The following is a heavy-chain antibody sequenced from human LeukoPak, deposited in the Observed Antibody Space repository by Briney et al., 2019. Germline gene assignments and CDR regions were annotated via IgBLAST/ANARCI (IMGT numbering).Heavy chain of an antibody. J-gene: IGHJ4*02. CDR1: GFTFSSYA. V-gene: IGHV3-30*04. CDR3: ARASHPPFSPEQWLVTHFDY. Sequence: GALRLSCAASGFTFSSYAMHWVRQAPGKGLKWVAVISYDGSNKYYADSVKGRFTISRDNSKNTLYLQMNSLRAEDTAVYYCARASHPPFSPEQWLVTHFDYWGQGTLVTVSS. D-gene: IGHD6-19*01. CDR2: ISYDGSNK.